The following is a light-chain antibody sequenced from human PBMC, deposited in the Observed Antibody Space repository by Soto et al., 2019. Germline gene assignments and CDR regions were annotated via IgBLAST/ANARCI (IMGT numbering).Light chain of an antibody. Sequence: DIQMTRSPSSLSASVGDRVTITCRASQTLKSYLNWYQHKPGKAPNLLIHDATTLHTGVPSRFSGSGSGTDFTLTISSLQPEDFATYYCQQSFVTPRTFGQGTKVDIK. CDR1: QTLKSY. V-gene: IGKV1-39*01. CDR2: DAT. CDR3: QQSFVTPRT. J-gene: IGKJ1*01.